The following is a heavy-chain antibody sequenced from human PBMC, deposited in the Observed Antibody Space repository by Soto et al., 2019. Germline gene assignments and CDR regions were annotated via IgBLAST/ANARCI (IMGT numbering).Heavy chain of an antibody. J-gene: IGHJ4*02. CDR2: FYHSGRS. D-gene: IGHD2-2*01. V-gene: IGHV4-39*01. CDR3: VSKESEWYQRPFDY. CDR1: GGSVSRSNYD. Sequence: LRLQESGPGLVKPSETLSLTCTVSGGSVSRSNYDWGWIRQPPGKGLEWIGTFYHSGRSNYSPSLQSRVTISVDTSKNQFSLRLSSVTAADTAIYYCVSKESEWYQRPFDYWCPGTLVTVSS.